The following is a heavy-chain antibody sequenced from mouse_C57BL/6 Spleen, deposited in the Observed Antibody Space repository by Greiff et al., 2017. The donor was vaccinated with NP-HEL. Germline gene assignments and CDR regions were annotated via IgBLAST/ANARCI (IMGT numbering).Heavy chain of an antibody. Sequence: EVKLVESGGGLVKPGGSLKLSCAASGFTFSDYGMHWVRQAPEKGLEWVAYISSGSSTIYYADTVKGRYTISRDNAKNTLFLQMTSLRSEDTAMYYCAVLTTVAWGQGTSVTVAS. CDR2: ISSGSSTI. D-gene: IGHD1-1*01. CDR3: AVLTTVA. CDR1: GFTFSDYG. J-gene: IGHJ4*01. V-gene: IGHV5-17*01.